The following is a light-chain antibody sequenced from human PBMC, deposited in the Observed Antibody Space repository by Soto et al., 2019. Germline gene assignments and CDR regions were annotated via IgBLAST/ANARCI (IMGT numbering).Light chain of an antibody. Sequence: QCVLTQPPSASGTPGQRVTISCSGSSSNIGSNYVYWYQQLPGTVPQLLIYRNNERPSGVPDRFSGSKSGTSASLAISGLRSEDEADYYCAAWDDSLSGVVFGGGTKLTVL. J-gene: IGLJ2*01. CDR1: SSNIGSNY. CDR2: RNN. CDR3: AAWDDSLSGVV. V-gene: IGLV1-47*01.